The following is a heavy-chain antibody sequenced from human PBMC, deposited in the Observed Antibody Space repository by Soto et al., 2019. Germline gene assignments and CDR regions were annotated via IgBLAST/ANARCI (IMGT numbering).Heavy chain of an antibody. V-gene: IGHV4-31*03. J-gene: IGHJ6*04. D-gene: IGHD3-16*02. CDR2: IYYSGST. Sequence: TLSLTCTVSCGSISSGGYYWSWIRQHPGKGLEWIGYIYYSGSTYYNPSLKSRVTISVDTSKNQFSLKLSSVTAADTAVYYCAREIGYYDYVWGSYRSLYGMDVWGKGTTVTVSS. CDR1: CGSISSGGYY. CDR3: AREIGYYDYVWGSYRSLYGMDV.